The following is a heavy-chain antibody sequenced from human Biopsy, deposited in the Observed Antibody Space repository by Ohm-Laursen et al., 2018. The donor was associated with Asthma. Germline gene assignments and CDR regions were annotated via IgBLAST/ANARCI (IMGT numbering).Heavy chain of an antibody. D-gene: IGHD5-12*01. CDR2: LSYDGSNK. CDR3: AKDLDIVATTHYYYYNGMDV. V-gene: IGHV3-30*18. CDR1: GFTFRSYG. J-gene: IGHJ6*02. Sequence: SLRLSCAASGFTFRSYGLHWVRHAPCKGLGWVAFLSYDGSNKYYGDSVKGRFTISRDNSKNTLYLQMDSLRAEDTAVYYCAKDLDIVATTHYYYYNGMDVWGQGTTVTVSS.